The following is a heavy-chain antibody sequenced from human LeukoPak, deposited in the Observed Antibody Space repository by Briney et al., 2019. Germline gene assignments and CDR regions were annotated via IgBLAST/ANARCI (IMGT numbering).Heavy chain of an antibody. J-gene: IGHJ4*02. D-gene: IGHD2-2*02. CDR3: ALQSGYCSCTSCDMGFLDY. CDR2: IIPIFGTA. CDR1: GGTFSSYA. V-gene: IGHV1-69*01. Sequence: ASVKVSCKASGGTFSSYAISWVRQAPGQGLEWMGGIIPIFGTANYAQKFQGRVTITADESTSTAYMELSSLRSEDTAVYYCALQSGYCSCTSCDMGFLDYWGQGTPVTVSS.